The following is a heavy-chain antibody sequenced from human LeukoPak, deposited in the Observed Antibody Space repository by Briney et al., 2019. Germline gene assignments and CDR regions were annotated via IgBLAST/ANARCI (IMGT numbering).Heavy chain of an antibody. CDR1: GFTFSSYS. D-gene: IGHD3-10*01. Sequence: GGSLRLSCAASGFTFSSYSMYWVRQSPGKGLEWVSSISSSSSYIYYADSVKGRFTISRDNAKNSLYLQMNSLRAEDTAVYYCADSGGYYGSGSLDYWGQGTLVTVSS. V-gene: IGHV3-21*01. CDR3: ADSGGYYGSGSLDY. J-gene: IGHJ4*02. CDR2: ISSSSSYI.